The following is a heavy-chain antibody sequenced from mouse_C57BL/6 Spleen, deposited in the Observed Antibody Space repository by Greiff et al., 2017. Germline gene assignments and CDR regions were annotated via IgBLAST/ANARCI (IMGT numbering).Heavy chain of an antibody. CDR2: IDPSDSYT. CDR1: GYTFTSYW. CDR3: ARSDYGSSYCFGY. V-gene: IGHV1-50*01. D-gene: IGHD1-1*01. Sequence: QVQLKQPGAELVKPGASVKLSCKASGYTFTSYWMQWVKQRPGQGLEWIGEIDPSDSYTNYNQKFTGKATLSVDTSSSTAYMQLRSLTSEDSAVYYCARSDYGSSYCFGYWGQGTTLTVSS. J-gene: IGHJ2*01.